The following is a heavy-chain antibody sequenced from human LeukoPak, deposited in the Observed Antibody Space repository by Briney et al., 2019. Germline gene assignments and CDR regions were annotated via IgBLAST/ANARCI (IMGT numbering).Heavy chain of an antibody. CDR1: GYTLTELS. J-gene: IGHJ4*02. D-gene: IGHD5-12*01. CDR2: FDPEDGET. V-gene: IGHV1-24*01. Sequence: ASVKVSCKVSGYTLTELSMHWVRQAPGKGLEWMGGFDPEDGETIYAQKFQGRVTMTEDTSTDTAYMELSSLRSEDTAVYYCATRSPHSGYDSFDYWGQGTLVTVSS. CDR3: ATRSPHSGYDSFDY.